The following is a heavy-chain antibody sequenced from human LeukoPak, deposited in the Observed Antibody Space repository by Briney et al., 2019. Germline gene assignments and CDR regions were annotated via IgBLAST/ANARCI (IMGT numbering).Heavy chain of an antibody. D-gene: IGHD1-1*01. V-gene: IGHV1-18*01. Sequence: ASVKVSCKASGYTFTSNGFSWVRQAPGQGLEWMGWINAYNGNTNYAQKLQGRVTMTTDTSTSTAYMELRSLRFDDTAVYYCARRQGTTLSFDYWGQGTLVTVSS. CDR3: ARRQGTTLSFDY. CDR2: INAYNGNT. CDR1: GYTFTSNG. J-gene: IGHJ4*02.